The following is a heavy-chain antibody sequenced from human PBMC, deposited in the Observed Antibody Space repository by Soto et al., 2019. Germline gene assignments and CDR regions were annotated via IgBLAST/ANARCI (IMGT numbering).Heavy chain of an antibody. CDR1: GYTFTSYD. CDR2: MNPNSGNT. V-gene: IGHV1-8*01. CDR3: ARGFRYYYGSGAEYYYYYYYMDV. J-gene: IGHJ6*03. Sequence: ASVKVSCKASGYTFTSYDINWVRQATGEGLEWMGWMNPNSGNTGYAQKFQGRVTMTRNTSISTAYMELSSLRSEDTAVYYCARGFRYYYGSGAEYYYYYYYMDVWGKGTTVTVSS. D-gene: IGHD3-10*01.